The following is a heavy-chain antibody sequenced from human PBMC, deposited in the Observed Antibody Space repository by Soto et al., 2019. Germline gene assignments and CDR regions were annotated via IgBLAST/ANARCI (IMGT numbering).Heavy chain of an antibody. V-gene: IGHV3-72*01. J-gene: IGHJ4*02. CDR3: AKTATYDYVWGDYRYFFDH. D-gene: IGHD3-16*02. CDR1: GLTFSDRY. CDR2: IRKKTNSYTT. Sequence: GGSLRLSCASSGLTFSDRYMAWVRQAPGKGLEWVGRIRKKTNSYTTEYAASVKGRFIISRDDSKNTVDLHMTSLRAEDTATYYCAKTATYDYVWGDYRYFFDHWGQGTVVALSS.